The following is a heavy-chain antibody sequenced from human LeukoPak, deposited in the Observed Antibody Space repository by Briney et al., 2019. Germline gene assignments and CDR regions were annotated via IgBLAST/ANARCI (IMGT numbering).Heavy chain of an antibody. J-gene: IGHJ1*01. CDR1: GYTFTGYY. V-gene: IGHV1-2*02. Sequence: ASVKVSCKASGYTFTGYYMHWVRQAPGQGLEWMGWINPNSGGTNYAQKFQGRVTMTRDTSISTAYMELSRLRSDDTAVYYCAREGSIAARPKRYFQHWGQDTLVTVSS. CDR2: INPNSGGT. D-gene: IGHD6-6*01. CDR3: AREGSIAARPKRYFQH.